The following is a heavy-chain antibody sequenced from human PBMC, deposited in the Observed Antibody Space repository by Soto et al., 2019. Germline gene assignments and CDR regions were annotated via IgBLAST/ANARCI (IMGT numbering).Heavy chain of an antibody. Sequence: QVQLQESGPGLVKPSQTLSLSCSVSGVSITTSGHYWNWVRQRPGRGLEWIGYIDSSGTTYYNPSLKTRLAMSVEPSTSQFSLNLSSVTAADTALYFCALGMFMDVWGRGTTVTVSS. V-gene: IGHV4-31*03. J-gene: IGHJ6*03. CDR2: IDSSGTT. CDR1: GVSITTSGHY. D-gene: IGHD3-16*01. CDR3: ALGMFMDV.